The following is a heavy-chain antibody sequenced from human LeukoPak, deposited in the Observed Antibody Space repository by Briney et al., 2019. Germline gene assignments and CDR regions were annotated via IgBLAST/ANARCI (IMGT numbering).Heavy chain of an antibody. CDR1: GYTFTTYG. D-gene: IGHD6-13*01. J-gene: IGHJ4*02. Sequence: ASVKVSCKASGYTFTTYGISWVRQAPGQGLEWMGWVSGNNGNTNYAQKLQGRVTITADESTSTAYMELSSLRSEDTAVYYCARGGTLRAAAGNDYWGQGTLVTVSS. CDR2: VSGNNGNT. CDR3: ARGGTLRAAAGNDY. V-gene: IGHV1-18*01.